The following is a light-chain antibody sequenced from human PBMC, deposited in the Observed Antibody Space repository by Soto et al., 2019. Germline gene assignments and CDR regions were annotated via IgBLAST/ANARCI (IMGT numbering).Light chain of an antibody. CDR2: STN. CDR3: VLYMGSGLWV. V-gene: IGLV8-61*01. J-gene: IGLJ3*02. Sequence: QTVVTQEPSFSVSPGGTVTLTCGFSSGSVSTNYYPTWYQQTPGLPPRTLIYSTNIRSSGVPDRFSGSILGNKAALTITGAQADDEGDYYCVLYMGSGLWVFGGGTKVTVL. CDR1: SGSVSTNYY.